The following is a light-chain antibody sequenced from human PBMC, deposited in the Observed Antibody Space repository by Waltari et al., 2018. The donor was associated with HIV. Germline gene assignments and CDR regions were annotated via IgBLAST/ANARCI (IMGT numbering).Light chain of an antibody. V-gene: IGLV3-25*03. J-gene: IGLJ3*02. CDR1: ALSKQY. CDR3: QSTDTSGTYWV. CDR2: KDS. Sequence: SYELTQPPSVSVSPGQTARITCSGDALSKQYAYWYQQKPGQAPVLMIYKDSERPSGIPERFSGSSSGITVTLTISGVQAEDEADYYCQSTDTSGTYWVFGGGTKLTVL.